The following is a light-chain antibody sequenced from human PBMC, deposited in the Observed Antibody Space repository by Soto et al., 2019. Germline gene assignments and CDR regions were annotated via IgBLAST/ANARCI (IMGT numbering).Light chain of an antibody. V-gene: IGLV1-51*01. Sequence: QSVLTQPPSVYAAPGQKVTISCSGSSSNSGNNYVSWYQQLPGTAPKLLIYDNNKRPSGIPDRFSGSKSGTSAALGIAGLQTGDEADYYCGTWDSSLSAVVFGGGTKLTVL. J-gene: IGLJ2*01. CDR3: GTWDSSLSAVV. CDR2: DNN. CDR1: SSNSGNNY.